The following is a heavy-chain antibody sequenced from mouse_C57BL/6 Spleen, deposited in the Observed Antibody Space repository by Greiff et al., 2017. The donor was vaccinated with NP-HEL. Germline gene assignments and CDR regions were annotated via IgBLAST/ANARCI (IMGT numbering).Heavy chain of an antibody. D-gene: IGHD1-1*01. J-gene: IGHJ4*01. Sequence: VQLQQPGAGLVRPGSSVKLSCKASGYTFTSYWMHWVRQRPIQGLEWIGNIDPSDSETHYNQKFKDKVTLTVDKSTSTAYMQLSRLTSGAAAVSYCARTGRSFAYAMDYWGQGTSVTVSS. CDR1: GYTFTSYW. CDR2: IDPSDSET. CDR3: ARTGRSFAYAMDY. V-gene: IGHV1-52*01.